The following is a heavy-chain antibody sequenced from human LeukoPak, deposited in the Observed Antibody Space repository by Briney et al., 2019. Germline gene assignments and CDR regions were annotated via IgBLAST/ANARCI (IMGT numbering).Heavy chain of an antibody. V-gene: IGHV3-21*01. J-gene: IGHJ4*02. CDR3: ARESHSGYDLGDY. D-gene: IGHD5-12*01. CDR1: GFTFSSYS. Sequence: GGSLRLSCAASGFTFSSYSMNWVRQAPGKGLEWVSSISSSSSYIYYADSVKGRFTISRDNAKNSLYLQMNSLRAEDTAVYYCARESHSGYDLGDYWGQGTLVTVSS. CDR2: ISSSSSYI.